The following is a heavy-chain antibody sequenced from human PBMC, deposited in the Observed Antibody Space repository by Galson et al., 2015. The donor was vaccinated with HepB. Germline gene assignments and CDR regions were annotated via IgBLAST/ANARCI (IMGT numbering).Heavy chain of an antibody. D-gene: IGHD3-10*01. CDR2: IQQHASEK. J-gene: IGHJ3*02. CDR1: GFTFSDYW. V-gene: IGHV3-7*01. CDR3: ARAVYYGSGSDAIDM. Sequence: SLRLSCAASGFTFSDYWMNWVRQAPGQGLEWVANIQQHASEKHYVDSVKGRFTISRDNAKNSLYLHMNSLRAEDTAIYYCARAVYYGSGSDAIDMWGQGTMVTVSS.